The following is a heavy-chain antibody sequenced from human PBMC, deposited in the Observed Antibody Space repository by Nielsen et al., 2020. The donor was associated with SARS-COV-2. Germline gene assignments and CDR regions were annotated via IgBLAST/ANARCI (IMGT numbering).Heavy chain of an antibody. Sequence: WVRQAPGQGLEWMGGIIPIFGTANYAQKFQGRVTITADESTSTAYMELSSLRSEDTAVYYCAWGARFLEWLFRGAALDYWGQGTLVTVSS. J-gene: IGHJ4*02. CDR2: IIPIFGTA. D-gene: IGHD3-3*01. CDR3: AWGARFLEWLFRGAALDY. V-gene: IGHV1-69*01.